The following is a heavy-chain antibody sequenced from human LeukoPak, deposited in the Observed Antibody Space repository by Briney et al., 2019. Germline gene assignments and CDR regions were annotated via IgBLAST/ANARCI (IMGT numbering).Heavy chain of an antibody. CDR2: IYSTGST. CDR3: ARERWLQSNQNYYYGMDV. J-gene: IGHJ6*02. D-gene: IGHD5-24*01. CDR1: GGSISSGSYY. Sequence: SETLSLTCTVSGGSISSGSYYWSWIRQPAGEAVEWIGRIYSTGSTNYNPSLKSRVTISVDTSKNQFSLKLSSVTAADTAVYYCARERWLQSNQNYYYGMDVWGQGTTVTVSS. V-gene: IGHV4-61*02.